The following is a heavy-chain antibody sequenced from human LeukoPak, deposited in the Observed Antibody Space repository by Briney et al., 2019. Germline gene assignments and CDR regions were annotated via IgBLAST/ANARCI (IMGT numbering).Heavy chain of an antibody. Sequence: ASLKVSCKASGYTFTSYGISWVRQAPGQGLEWMGWISAYNGNTNYAQKLQGRVTMTTATSTSTAYMELRSLRSDDTAVYYCARDFYSHDYGETNDAFDIWGQGTMVTVSS. D-gene: IGHD4-17*01. V-gene: IGHV1-18*01. CDR3: ARDFYSHDYGETNDAFDI. J-gene: IGHJ3*02. CDR2: ISAYNGNT. CDR1: GYTFTSYG.